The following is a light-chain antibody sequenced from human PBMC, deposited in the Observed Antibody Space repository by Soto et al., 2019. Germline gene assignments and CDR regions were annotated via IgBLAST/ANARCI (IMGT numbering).Light chain of an antibody. Sequence: DIQMTQSPYTLSASVGDRVTITCRTSQNIDNWLAWYQQKPGKPPKLLIYRASSLETGVPSRFSGSGSGTEFTLTISNLQPDDSATYYCQEYNSYFGGGTKVEIK. CDR2: RAS. CDR3: QEYNSY. J-gene: IGKJ4*01. V-gene: IGKV1-5*03. CDR1: QNIDNW.